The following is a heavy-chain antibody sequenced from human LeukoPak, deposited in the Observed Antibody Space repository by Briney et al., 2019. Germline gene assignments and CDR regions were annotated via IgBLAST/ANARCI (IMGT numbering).Heavy chain of an antibody. D-gene: IGHD4-17*01. J-gene: IGHJ4*02. V-gene: IGHV1-69*05. Sequence: ASVKVSCKASGGTFSSYAISWVRQAPGQGLEWMGRIIPIFGTANYAQKFQGRVTITTDESTSTAYMEPSSLRSEDTAVYYCARDRPGYGDYWFDYWGQGTLVTVSS. CDR2: IIPIFGTA. CDR1: GGTFSSYA. CDR3: ARDRPGYGDYWFDY.